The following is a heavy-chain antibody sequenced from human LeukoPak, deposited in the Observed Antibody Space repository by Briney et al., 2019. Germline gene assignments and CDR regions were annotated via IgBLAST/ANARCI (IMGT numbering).Heavy chain of an antibody. V-gene: IGHV3-23*01. CDR1: GFSFSSYA. Sequence: GGSLRLSCAASGFSFSSYAMSWVRQAPGKGLEWVSAVSGSGESTYYADSVKDRFTISRDNSKNTLYLQMNSLGAEDTAVYYCAKNRGNYYNFDYWGQGTLVTVSS. D-gene: IGHD1-26*01. CDR3: AKNRGNYYNFDY. CDR2: VSGSGEST. J-gene: IGHJ4*02.